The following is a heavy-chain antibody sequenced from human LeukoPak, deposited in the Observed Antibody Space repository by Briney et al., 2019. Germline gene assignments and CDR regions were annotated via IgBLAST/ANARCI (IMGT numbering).Heavy chain of an antibody. J-gene: IGHJ4*02. D-gene: IGHD2-15*01. V-gene: IGHV3-30*04. CDR1: GFTFSSYA. CDR2: ISYGGSNK. CDR3: ARGVVAATPPDY. Sequence: PGGSLRLSCAASGFTFSSYAMHWVRQAPGKGLEWVAVISYGGSNKYYADSVKGRFTISRDNSKNTLYLQMNSLRAEDTAVYYCARGVVAATPPDYWGQGTLVTVSS.